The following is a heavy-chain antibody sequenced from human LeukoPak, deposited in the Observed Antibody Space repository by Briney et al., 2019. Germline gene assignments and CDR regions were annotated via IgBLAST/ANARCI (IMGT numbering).Heavy chain of an antibody. CDR2: ISAYNGNT. V-gene: IGHV1-18*01. Sequence: GASVKVSCKASSYTFTSYGISWVRQAPGQGLEWMGWISAYNGNTYYAQKLQGRVTMTTDTSTSTAYMELRSLRSDDTAVYYCARGDRVVVAAKSDYWGQGTLVTVSS. J-gene: IGHJ4*02. CDR1: SYTFTSYG. CDR3: ARGDRVVVAAKSDY. D-gene: IGHD2-15*01.